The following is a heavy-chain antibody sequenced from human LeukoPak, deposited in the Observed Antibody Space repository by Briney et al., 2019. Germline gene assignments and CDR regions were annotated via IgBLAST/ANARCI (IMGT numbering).Heavy chain of an antibody. V-gene: IGHV4-38-2*01. Sequence: PSETLSLTCAVSGYSISSGYYWGWIRQPPGKGLEWIGYIHDSGSTNYNPSHKSRVTISLDTSKNQFSLNLSSVTAADTAVYYCASGGDYRGPFDFWGQGTLVTVSS. D-gene: IGHD4-17*01. J-gene: IGHJ4*02. CDR2: IHDSGST. CDR3: ASGGDYRGPFDF. CDR1: GYSISSGYY.